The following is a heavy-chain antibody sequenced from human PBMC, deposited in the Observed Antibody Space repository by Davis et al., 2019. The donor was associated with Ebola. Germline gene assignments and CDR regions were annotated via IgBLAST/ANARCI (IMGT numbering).Heavy chain of an antibody. CDR1: GYTLTELS. CDR2: FDPEDGET. D-gene: IGHD2-15*01. CDR3: AREGYCSGGSCIYFDY. V-gene: IGHV1-24*01. Sequence: ASVKVSCKVSGYTLTELSMHWVRQAPGKGLEWMGGFDPEDGETIYAQKFQGRVTMTEDTSTDTAYMELSRLRSDDTAVYYCAREGYCSGGSCIYFDYWGQGTLVTVSS. J-gene: IGHJ4*02.